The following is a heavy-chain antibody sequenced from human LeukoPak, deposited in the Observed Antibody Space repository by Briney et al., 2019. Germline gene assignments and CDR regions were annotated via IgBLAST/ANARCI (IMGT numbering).Heavy chain of an antibody. CDR3: VSVAGTFHY. Sequence: GGSLRLSCAASGFTFSSYSMNWVRQAPGKRLEWVSYISSSSSTIYYADSVKGRFTISRDNAKNSLYLQMNSLRAEDTAVYYCVSVAGTFHYWGQGTLVTVSS. J-gene: IGHJ4*02. D-gene: IGHD6-19*01. CDR1: GFTFSSYS. V-gene: IGHV3-48*01. CDR2: ISSSSSTI.